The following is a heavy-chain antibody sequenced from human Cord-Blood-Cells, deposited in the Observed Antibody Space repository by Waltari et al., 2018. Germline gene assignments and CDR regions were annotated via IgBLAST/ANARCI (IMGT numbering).Heavy chain of an antibody. V-gene: IGHV1-2*02. Sequence: QVQLVQAGAEVKKPGASVKVSCKAPGYTFTGYYIHWVRQDPGQGLEWMGWMNPNSGGTNYAQKFQGRVTMTRDTSISTAYMELSRLRSDDTAVYYCARDSLFYAITGDLLFDYWGQGTLVTVSS. CDR2: MNPNSGGT. J-gene: IGHJ4*02. CDR1: GYTFTGYY. CDR3: ARDSLFYAITGDLLFDY. D-gene: IGHD7-27*01.